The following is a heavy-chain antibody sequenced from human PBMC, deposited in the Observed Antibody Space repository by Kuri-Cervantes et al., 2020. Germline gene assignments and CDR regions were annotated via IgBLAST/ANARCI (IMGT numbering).Heavy chain of an antibody. J-gene: IGHJ3*02. D-gene: IGHD3-3*01. CDR1: GFSLSTSGVG. V-gene: IGHV2-5*02. CDR3: AHKGVVTAFDI. CDR2: IYWGVDK. Sequence: SGPTLVKPTQTLTLTCTFSGFSLSTSGVGVGWIRQPPGKALEWLALIYWGVDKRYSPSLKSRLTITKDTSKNQVVLAMTNMDPVDTATYYCAHKGVVTAFDIWGLGAMVTVSS.